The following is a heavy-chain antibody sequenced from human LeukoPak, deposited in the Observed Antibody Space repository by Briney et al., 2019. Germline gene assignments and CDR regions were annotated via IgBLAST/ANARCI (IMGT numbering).Heavy chain of an antibody. CDR2: ISGSGGST. J-gene: IGHJ4*02. V-gene: IGHV3-23*01. D-gene: IGHD3-10*01. CDR1: GFTFSSYA. CDR3: AKVYSITMVRGVIKGSPFDY. Sequence: PGGSLRLSCAASGFTFSSYAMSWVRQAPGKGLEWVSAISGSGGSTYYADSVKGRFTISRDNSKNTLYLQMNSLRAEDTAVYYCAKVYSITMVRGVIKGSPFDYWGQGTLVTVSS.